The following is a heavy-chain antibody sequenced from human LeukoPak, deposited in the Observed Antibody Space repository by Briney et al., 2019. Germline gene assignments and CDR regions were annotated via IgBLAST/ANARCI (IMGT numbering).Heavy chain of an antibody. D-gene: IGHD1-14*01. CDR1: GFIVSGNH. Sequence: GGSLRLSCAASGFIVSGNHMNWVRLAPGKGLEWVSIVYIVVATYYEDSVKGRFTFSRDDSKTIVFLQMNNLRSEDTAVYFCATERPGSRTLDSWGQGNPVTVSS. J-gene: IGHJ4*02. CDR3: ATERPGSRTLDS. V-gene: IGHV3-66*01. CDR2: VYIVVAT.